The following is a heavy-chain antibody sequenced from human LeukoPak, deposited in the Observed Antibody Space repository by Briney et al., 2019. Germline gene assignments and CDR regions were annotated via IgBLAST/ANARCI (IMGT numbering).Heavy chain of an antibody. CDR2: ISYDGSNK. V-gene: IGHV3-30*03. D-gene: IGHD1-26*01. CDR1: GFTFSSYG. CDR3: ATDRNSGKYYDY. Sequence: PGRSLRLSCAASGFTFSSYGMHWVRQAPGKGLEWVAVISYDGSNKYYADSVKGRFTVSRDNAKNTLYLQMDSLRAEDTAVYYCATDRNSGKYYDYWGQGTLVTVSS. J-gene: IGHJ4*02.